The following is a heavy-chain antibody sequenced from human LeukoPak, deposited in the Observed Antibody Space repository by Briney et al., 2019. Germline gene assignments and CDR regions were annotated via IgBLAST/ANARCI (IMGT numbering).Heavy chain of an antibody. J-gene: IGHJ4*02. CDR2: INHSGST. CDR1: GGSFSGYY. V-gene: IGHV4-34*01. CDR3: ARRLRGYSFDY. Sequence: SETLSLTCAVYGGSFSGYYWSWIRQPPGKGLEWIGEINHSGSTNYNPSLKSRVTISVDTSKNQFSLKLSSVTAADTAVYYCARRLRGYSFDYWGQGTLVTVSS. D-gene: IGHD5-12*01.